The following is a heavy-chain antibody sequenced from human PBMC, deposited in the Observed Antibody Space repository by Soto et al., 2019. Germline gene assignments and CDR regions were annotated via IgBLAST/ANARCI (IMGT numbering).Heavy chain of an antibody. Sequence: ASVKVSCKASGYTFTGYAMHWVRQAPGHRLEWMGWINAGNGNTKYSQKFQGRVTITRDTSASTTCMELSSLRSEDTAVYYCARDPPSSTVVVPAATPAEYFQHWGQGTLVTVSS. D-gene: IGHD2-2*01. CDR2: INAGNGNT. J-gene: IGHJ1*01. CDR1: GYTFTGYA. V-gene: IGHV1-3*01. CDR3: ARDPPSSTVVVPAATPAEYFQH.